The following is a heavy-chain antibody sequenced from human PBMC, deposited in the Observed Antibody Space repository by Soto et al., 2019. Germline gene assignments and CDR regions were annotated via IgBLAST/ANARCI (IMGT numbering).Heavy chain of an antibody. D-gene: IGHD6-19*01. Sequence: PSETLSLTCAVYGGFVSSGTYYWSWIRQPPGKGLEWIGEMSHSGGTNFNPSLKSRVTISVDTSKNQFSLKLSSVTAADTAVYYCARHRNLAVPFGWFDPWGQGTLVPVSS. J-gene: IGHJ5*02. CDR1: GGFVSSGTYY. V-gene: IGHV4-61*01. CDR3: ARHRNLAVPFGWFDP. CDR2: MSHSGGT.